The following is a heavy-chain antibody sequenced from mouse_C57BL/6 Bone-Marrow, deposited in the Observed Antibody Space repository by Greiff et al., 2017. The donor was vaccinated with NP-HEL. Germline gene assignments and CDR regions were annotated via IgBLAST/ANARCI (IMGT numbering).Heavy chain of an antibody. CDR2: IYPGNSDT. D-gene: IGHD1-1*01. V-gene: IGHV1-5*01. J-gene: IGHJ2*01. Sequence: VQLQQSGTVLARPGASVKMSCKTSGYTFTSYWMHWVKQRPGQGLEWIGAIYPGNSDTSYNQKLKGKAKLTAVTSASPAYMELSSLTNEDSAVYYCTKRGGALYYYGSSYLAYWGHGTTLTVSS. CDR1: GYTFTSYW. CDR3: TKRGGALYYYGSSYLAY.